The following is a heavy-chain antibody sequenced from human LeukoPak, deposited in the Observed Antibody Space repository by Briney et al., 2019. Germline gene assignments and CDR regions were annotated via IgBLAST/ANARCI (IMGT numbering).Heavy chain of an antibody. CDR3: ARGRSYYDSSARPKFNFDY. CDR1: GGSISSYY. D-gene: IGHD3-22*01. V-gene: IGHV4-59*12. Sequence: SETLSLTCTVSGGSISSYYWSWIRQPPGKGLEWIGYIYYSGSTNYNPSLKSRVTISVDTSKNQFSLKLSSVTAADTAVYYCARGRSYYDSSARPKFNFDYWGQETLVTVSS. CDR2: IYYSGST. J-gene: IGHJ4*02.